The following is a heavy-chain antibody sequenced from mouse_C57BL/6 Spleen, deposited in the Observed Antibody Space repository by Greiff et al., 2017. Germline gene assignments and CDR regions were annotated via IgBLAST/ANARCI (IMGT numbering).Heavy chain of an antibody. Sequence: EVHLVESGGGLVKPGGSLKLSCAASGFTFSRYAMSWVRQTPEKRLEWVATISDGGSDTYYPDTVKDRFTISRGNAKNNLYLQMSHLKSEDTAMYYCARDHDYDVYLYFDVWGTGTTVTVSS. J-gene: IGHJ1*03. CDR3: ARDHDYDVYLYFDV. CDR1: GFTFSRYA. V-gene: IGHV5-4*01. D-gene: IGHD2-4*01. CDR2: ISDGGSDT.